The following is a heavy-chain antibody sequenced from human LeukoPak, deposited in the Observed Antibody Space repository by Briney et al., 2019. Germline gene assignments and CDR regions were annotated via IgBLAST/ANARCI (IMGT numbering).Heavy chain of an antibody. Sequence: GASVKVSCKASGYTFTGYYMHWVRQAPGQGLGWMGWINPNSGGTNYAQKFQGRVTMTRDTSISTAYMELSRLRSDDTAVYYCARVPLGRSQRLGFDYWGQGTLVTVSS. CDR2: INPNSGGT. J-gene: IGHJ4*02. V-gene: IGHV1-2*02. CDR3: ARVPLGRSQRLGFDY. CDR1: GYTFTGYY. D-gene: IGHD6-19*01.